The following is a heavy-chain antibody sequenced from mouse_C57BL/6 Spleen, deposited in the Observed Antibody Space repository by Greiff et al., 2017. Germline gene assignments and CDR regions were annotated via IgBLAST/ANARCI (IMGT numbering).Heavy chain of an antibody. CDR2: INYDGSST. Sequence: EVHLVESEGGLVQPGSSMKLSCTASGFTFSDYYMAWVRQVPEKGLEWVANINYDGSSTYYLDSLKSRFIISRDNAKNILYLQMSSLKSEDTATYYCARVGIYSNFFFDYWGQGTTLTVSS. D-gene: IGHD2-5*01. CDR1: GFTFSDYY. CDR3: ARVGIYSNFFFDY. V-gene: IGHV5-16*01. J-gene: IGHJ2*01.